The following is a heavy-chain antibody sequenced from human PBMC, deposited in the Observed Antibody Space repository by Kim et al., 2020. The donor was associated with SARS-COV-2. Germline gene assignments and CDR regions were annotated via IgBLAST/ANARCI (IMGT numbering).Heavy chain of an antibody. CDR1: GFTFSSYA. CDR3: AKEPGGQLARYNWFDP. J-gene: IGHJ5*02. CDR2: ISGSGGST. V-gene: IGHV3-23*01. Sequence: GGSLRLSCAASGFTFSSYAMSWVRQAPGKGLEWVSAISGSGGSTYYADSVKGRFTISRDNSKNTLYLQMNSLRAEDTAVYYCAKEPGGQLARYNWFDPWGQGTLVTVSS. D-gene: IGHD6-6*01.